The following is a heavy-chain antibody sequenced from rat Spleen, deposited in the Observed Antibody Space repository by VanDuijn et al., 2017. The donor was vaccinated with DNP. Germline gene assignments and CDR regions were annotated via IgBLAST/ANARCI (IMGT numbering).Heavy chain of an antibody. CDR3: TRGGGWFAY. V-gene: IGHV5-17*01. J-gene: IGHJ3*01. CDR1: GFTFSDYA. CDR2: ISPSGGSS. Sequence: EVQLVESGGGLVQPGRSLKFSCAASGFTFSDYAMAWVRQTPKKGLEWVATISPSGGSSYYRDSVKGRFTISRDDAKSSLYLQMNSLRSEDTATYYCTRGGGWFAYWGQGTLVTVSS. D-gene: IGHD1-11*01.